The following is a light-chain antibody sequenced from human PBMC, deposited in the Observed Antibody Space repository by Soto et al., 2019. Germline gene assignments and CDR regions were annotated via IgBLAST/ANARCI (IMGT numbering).Light chain of an antibody. CDR3: SSYTTSSLDV. V-gene: IGLV2-14*03. CDR1: SNDIGAYNF. Sequence: QSALTQPASVSGSPGQSITISCTGTSNDIGAYNFVSWYHQHPGKAPKLMIYDVSNRTSGLSNRFSDAKSGSTASITSSGLLVEDEADYYCSSYTTSSLDVFGTGTTLTV. J-gene: IGLJ1*01. CDR2: DVS.